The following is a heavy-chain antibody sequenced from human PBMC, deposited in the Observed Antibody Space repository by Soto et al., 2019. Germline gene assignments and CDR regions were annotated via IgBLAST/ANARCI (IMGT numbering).Heavy chain of an antibody. D-gene: IGHD2-15*01. V-gene: IGHV3-48*01. CDR1: GFTFSSYS. Sequence: EVQLVESGGGLVQPGGSLRLSCAASGFTFSSYSMNWVRQAPGKGLEWVSYISSSSSTIYYADSVKGRFTISRDNAKNSLYLQMNSLRAEVTAVYYCARDHGCSGGSCYWLPTKRLRWFDPWGQGTLVTVSS. J-gene: IGHJ5*02. CDR2: ISSSSSTI. CDR3: ARDHGCSGGSCYWLPTKRLRWFDP.